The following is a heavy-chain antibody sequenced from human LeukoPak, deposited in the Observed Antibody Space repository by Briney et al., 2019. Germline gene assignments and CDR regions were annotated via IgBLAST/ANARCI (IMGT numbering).Heavy chain of an antibody. D-gene: IGHD1-26*01. CDR2: FDPEDGET. CDR1: GTYTLIELS. CDR3: ATLLGETHFFDY. J-gene: IGHJ4*02. V-gene: IGHV1-24*01. Sequence: ASVKVSCKVSGTYTLIELSMHWVRQAPGKGLEWMGGFDPEDGETIYAQKFKGRVTMTEDTSTDTAYMDLSSLRSEDTAMYYCATLLGETHFFDYWGQGTLVTVSS.